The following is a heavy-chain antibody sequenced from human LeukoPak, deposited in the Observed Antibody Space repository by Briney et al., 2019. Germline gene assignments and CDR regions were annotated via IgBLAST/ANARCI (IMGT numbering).Heavy chain of an antibody. CDR2: FSAYNGNT. Sequence: GASVKVSCKASGYTFTSYGISWVRQAPGQGLEWMGWFSAYNGNTNYAQKLQGRVTMTTDTSTSTAYMELRSLRSDDTAVYYCARDRTGIQLWPPLDYWGQGTLVTVSS. J-gene: IGHJ4*02. D-gene: IGHD5-18*01. CDR3: ARDRTGIQLWPPLDY. V-gene: IGHV1-18*04. CDR1: GYTFTSYG.